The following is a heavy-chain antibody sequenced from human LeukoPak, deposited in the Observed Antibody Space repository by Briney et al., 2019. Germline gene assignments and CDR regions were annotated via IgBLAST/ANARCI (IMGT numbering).Heavy chain of an antibody. J-gene: IGHJ3*02. CDR2: INPNSGGT. D-gene: IGHD6-19*01. CDR1: GYTFTGYY. V-gene: IGHV1-2*02. CDR3: ARTLRRGGQWLPPGGDAFDI. Sequence: ASVKVSCKASGYTFTGYYMHWVRQAPGQGLEWMGWINPNSGGTNYAQKFQGRVTMTRDTSISTAYMELSRLRSDDTAVYYCARTLRRGGQWLPPGGDAFDIWGQGTMVTVSS.